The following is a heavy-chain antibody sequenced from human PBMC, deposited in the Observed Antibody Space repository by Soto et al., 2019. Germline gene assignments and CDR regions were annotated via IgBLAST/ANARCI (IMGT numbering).Heavy chain of an antibody. D-gene: IGHD6-19*01. CDR3: TTAVADYYYYYYMDV. CDR2: IKSKTDGGTT. V-gene: IGHV3-15*01. CDR1: GFTFSNAW. J-gene: IGHJ6*03. Sequence: GGSLRLSCAASGFTFSNAWMSWVRQAPGKGLEWVGRIKSKTDGGTTDYAAPVKGRFTISRDDSKNTLYLQMNSLKTEDTAVYYCTTAVADYYYYYYMDVWGKGTTVTVSS.